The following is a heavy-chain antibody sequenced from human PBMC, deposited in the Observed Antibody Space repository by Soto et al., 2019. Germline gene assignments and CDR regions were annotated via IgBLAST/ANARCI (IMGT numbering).Heavy chain of an antibody. CDR3: ARSSSGYCYVLDY. Sequence: QVQLVQSGAEVKKPGSSVKVSCKASGGTFSSYAISWVRQAPGQGLEWMGGIIPIFGTANYAQKFQGRVTITEDESTSTAEMALSSLRSGVTAGYYCARSSSGYCYVLDYWGPGALVTVSS. V-gene: IGHV1-69*12. J-gene: IGHJ4*02. CDR1: GGTFSSYA. CDR2: IIPIFGTA. D-gene: IGHD3-22*01.